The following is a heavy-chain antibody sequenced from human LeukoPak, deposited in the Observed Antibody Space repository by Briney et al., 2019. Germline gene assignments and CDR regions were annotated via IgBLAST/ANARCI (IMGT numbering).Heavy chain of an antibody. CDR1: EFTFYSYG. Sequence: GRSLRLSCEASEFTFYSYGMHWVRQAPGKGLEWVAVISDDGSVKHYADSVKGRSTISRDNSNYTMYLRMSSLTPGDTAVYYCARDKGFPGGHYYYGLDVWGQGTTVTVSS. V-gene: IGHV3-30*03. CDR3: ARDKGFPGGHYYYGLDV. J-gene: IGHJ6*02. CDR2: ISDDGSVK. D-gene: IGHD3-10*01.